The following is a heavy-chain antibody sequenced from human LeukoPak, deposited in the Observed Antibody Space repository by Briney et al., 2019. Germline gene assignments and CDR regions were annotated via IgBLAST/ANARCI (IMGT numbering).Heavy chain of an antibody. J-gene: IGHJ3*02. CDR3: ARDLLTPGAFDI. Sequence: GSLRLSCAGSGFTFSSYEMNWVRQAPGKGLEWVSYISSSGSTIYYADSVKGRLTIHRDNAKNSLYLQMNSLRAEDTAVYYCARDLLTPGAFDIWGQGTMVTVSS. CDR1: GFTFSSYE. V-gene: IGHV3-48*03. CDR2: ISSSGSTI. D-gene: IGHD1-14*01.